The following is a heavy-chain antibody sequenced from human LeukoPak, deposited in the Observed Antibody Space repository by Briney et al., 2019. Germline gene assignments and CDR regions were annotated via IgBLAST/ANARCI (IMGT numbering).Heavy chain of an antibody. V-gene: IGHV1-18*01. CDR1: GYTFTTYG. CDR2: IDAYNGNT. Sequence: SVKVSCKASGYTFTTYGISWVRQAPGQGLEWMGWIDAYNGNTKYAQKLQGRVSMTTDTSTSTAYMELRSLRSDDTAVYYCARDYGSGSYRFDYWGQGTLVTVSS. CDR3: ARDYGSGSYRFDY. J-gene: IGHJ4*02. D-gene: IGHD3-10*01.